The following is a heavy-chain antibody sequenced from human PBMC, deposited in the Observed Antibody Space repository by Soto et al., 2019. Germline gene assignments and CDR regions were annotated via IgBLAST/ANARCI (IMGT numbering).Heavy chain of an antibody. Sequence: QVQLVQSGAEVKKPGSSVKVSCKSSGLTFSNYAISWVRQAPGHGPEWMGGIVHLYGTTNYAQRFQGRVTITADESTNTAYIEMRSLPSDDTATYYCAFRVVVMNDGMDVWGQGTTVTVSS. CDR3: AFRVVVMNDGMDV. D-gene: IGHD2-21*01. J-gene: IGHJ6*02. V-gene: IGHV1-69*01. CDR1: GLTFSNYA. CDR2: IVHLYGTT.